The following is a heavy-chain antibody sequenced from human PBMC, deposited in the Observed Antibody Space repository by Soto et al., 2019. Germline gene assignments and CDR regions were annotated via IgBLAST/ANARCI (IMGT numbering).Heavy chain of an antibody. CDR2: IYGGGNRP. CDR1: GFTFSDFA. D-gene: IGHD2-2*03. CDR3: ANMEGMDPWASSFDY. Sequence: EVQVLESGGGLVQPGGSLRLSCAATGFTFSDFAIRWVRHAPGKGLEWVSRIYGGGNRPHYADAVKGRVTISRDNSKKTFFLHMIGLRAGATALYYCANMEGMDPWASSFDYGGQGTLFTATS. J-gene: IGHJ4*02. V-gene: IGHV3-23*01.